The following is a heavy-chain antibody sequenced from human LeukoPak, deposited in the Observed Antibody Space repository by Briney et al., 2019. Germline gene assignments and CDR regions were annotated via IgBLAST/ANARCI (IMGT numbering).Heavy chain of an antibody. CDR3: ALLITDGSGRWFDP. Sequence: ASVKVSCKASGYTFTSYAMHWVRQAPGQRLEWMGWINAGNGNTKYSQKFQGRVTITRDTSASTAYMELRSLRSDDAAVYYCALLITDGSGRWFDPWGQGTLVTVSS. CDR2: INAGNGNT. J-gene: IGHJ5*02. D-gene: IGHD3-10*01. CDR1: GYTFTSYA. V-gene: IGHV1-3*01.